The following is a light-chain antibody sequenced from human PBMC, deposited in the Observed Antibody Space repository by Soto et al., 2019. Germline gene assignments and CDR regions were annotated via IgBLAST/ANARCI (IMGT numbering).Light chain of an antibody. CDR2: DVT. CDR1: SSDVGKYDY. CDR3: CSHAGSYTFV. Sequence: QSVLTQPRSVSGSPGQSVTISCTGTSSDVGKYDYVSWYQQSPGKPPQLLIYDVTKQPSGIPDRFSGSKFGNTASLTISGLQAEDDADYFCCSHAGSYTFVFGTGTKLTVL. J-gene: IGLJ1*01. V-gene: IGLV2-11*01.